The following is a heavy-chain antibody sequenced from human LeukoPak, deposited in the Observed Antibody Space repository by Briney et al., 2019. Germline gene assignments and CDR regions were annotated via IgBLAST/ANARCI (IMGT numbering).Heavy chain of an antibody. Sequence: PGGSLRLSCTASGFNVRTNYMFWVRQAPGKGLECVSVTYSDGSAYYADSVKGRFTLSRDNSMYTLFLQMNSLRADDTAMYYCAGALHYNYFETRYFGYWGQGTPVTVSS. D-gene: IGHD3-22*01. J-gene: IGHJ4*02. CDR2: TYSDGSA. CDR3: AGALHYNYFETRYFGY. V-gene: IGHV3-53*01. CDR1: GFNVRTNY.